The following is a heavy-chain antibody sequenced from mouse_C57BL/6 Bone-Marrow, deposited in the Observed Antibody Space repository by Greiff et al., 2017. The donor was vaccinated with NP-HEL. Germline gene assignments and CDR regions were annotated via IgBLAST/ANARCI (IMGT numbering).Heavy chain of an antibody. D-gene: IGHD2-2*01. CDR3: ARPMVTPHWYFDV. V-gene: IGHV1-55*01. CDR2: IYPGSGST. J-gene: IGHJ1*03. Sequence: QVQLQQPGAELVKPGASVKMSCKASGYTFTSYWVTWVKQRPGQGLEWIGDIYPGSGSTNYNEKFKSKATLTVDTSSSTAYMQLSSLTSEDSAVYYCARPMVTPHWYFDVWGTGTTVTVSS. CDR1: GYTFTSYW.